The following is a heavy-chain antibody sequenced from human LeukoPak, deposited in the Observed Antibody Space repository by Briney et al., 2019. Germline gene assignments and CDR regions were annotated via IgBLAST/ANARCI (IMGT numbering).Heavy chain of an antibody. CDR1: GYTFTSYG. CDR2: ISAYNGNT. D-gene: IGHD3-9*01. Sequence: ASVKVSCKASGYTFTSYGISWVRQAPGQGLEWMGWISAYNGNTNYAQKLQGRVTMTTDTSTSTAYMELRSLRSDDTAVYYCAREGGRYYDILTGRNWFDPWGQGTLVTVSS. J-gene: IGHJ5*02. CDR3: AREGGRYYDILTGRNWFDP. V-gene: IGHV1-18*01.